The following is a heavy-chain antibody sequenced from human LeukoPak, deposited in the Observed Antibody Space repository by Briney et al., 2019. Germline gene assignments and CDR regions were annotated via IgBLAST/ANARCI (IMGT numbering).Heavy chain of an antibody. CDR2: IYSGGNT. Sequence: PGGSPRLSCAASGFTVSSNYMNWVRQAPGKGLEWVSIIYSGGNTYYADSVKGRFTISRDNSQNTLYLQMNSLRPEDTAVYYCTRLLYYYDSTIYQRYFDYWGQGTLVTVSS. D-gene: IGHD3-22*01. J-gene: IGHJ4*02. CDR1: GFTVSSNY. V-gene: IGHV3-53*01. CDR3: TRLLYYYDSTIYQRYFDY.